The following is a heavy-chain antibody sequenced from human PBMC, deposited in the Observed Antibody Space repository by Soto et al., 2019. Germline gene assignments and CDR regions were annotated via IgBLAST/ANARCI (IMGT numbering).Heavy chain of an antibody. CDR3: ARGFSSYSDF. J-gene: IGHJ4*02. D-gene: IGHD3-10*01. CDR1: GYTFTDYD. CDR2: MNPNTGNT. Sequence: ASVKVSCKASGYTFTDYDFNWVRQAAGQGLEWMGWMNPNTGNTAYAQKFQGRLTLTRDTSISTVYMDLSSLTSEDTAVYYCARGFSSYSDFWAQGTPVTVSS. V-gene: IGHV1-8*01.